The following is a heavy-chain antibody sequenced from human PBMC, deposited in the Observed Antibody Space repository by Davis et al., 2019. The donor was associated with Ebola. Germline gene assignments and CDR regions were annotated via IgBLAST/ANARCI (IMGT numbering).Heavy chain of an antibody. V-gene: IGHV3-30-3*01. J-gene: IGHJ4*02. Sequence: GESLKISCAASGFTFSSYAMHWVRQAPGKGLEWVAVISYDGSNKYYADSVKGRFTISRDNSKNTLYLQMNSLRAEDTAVYYCARDVQLEGFTDYWGQGTLVTVSS. CDR3: ARDVQLEGFTDY. D-gene: IGHD1-1*01. CDR2: ISYDGSNK. CDR1: GFTFSSYA.